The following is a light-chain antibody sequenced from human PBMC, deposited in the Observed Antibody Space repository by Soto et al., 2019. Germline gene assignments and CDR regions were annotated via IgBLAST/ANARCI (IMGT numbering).Light chain of an antibody. CDR1: QPINKF. CDR2: GAS. Sequence: DIQMTQSPSSLSASVGDRVTITCRASQPINKFLNWFQHKPGEAPKRLIYGASILQDGVPSRFSGSGSGTDYTLTISGLQTEDFGTYYRQQSHSVPLTFGGGTKVE. J-gene: IGKJ4*01. CDR3: QQSHSVPLT. V-gene: IGKV1-39*01.